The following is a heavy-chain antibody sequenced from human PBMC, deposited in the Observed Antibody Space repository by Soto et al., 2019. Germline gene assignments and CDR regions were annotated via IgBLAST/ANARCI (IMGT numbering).Heavy chain of an antibody. CDR1: GGSISSSSYY. CDR3: ARLEGYNWFDP. J-gene: IGHJ5*02. Sequence: SETLSLTCTVSGGSISSSSYYWGWIRQPPGKGLEWIGSIYYSGSTYYNPSLKSRVTISVDTSKNQFSLKLSSVTAADTAVYYCARLEGYNWFDPWGQGTLVTVS. CDR2: IYYSGST. V-gene: IGHV4-39*01.